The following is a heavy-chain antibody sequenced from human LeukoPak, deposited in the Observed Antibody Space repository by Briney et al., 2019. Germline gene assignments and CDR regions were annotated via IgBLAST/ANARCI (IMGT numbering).Heavy chain of an antibody. J-gene: IGHJ4*02. V-gene: IGHV3-74*01. CDR1: GLSFSSHW. CDR2: INPVGSTT. CDR3: ARGVPGGNGKFDY. D-gene: IGHD3-16*01. Sequence: GGSLRLSCAASGLSFSSHWMHWVRQVPGKGLVWVSRINPVGSTTHYADSVKGRFTISRDNAKNTLYLQMNGLRDEDTAVYYCARGVPGGNGKFDYWGQGTLVTVSS.